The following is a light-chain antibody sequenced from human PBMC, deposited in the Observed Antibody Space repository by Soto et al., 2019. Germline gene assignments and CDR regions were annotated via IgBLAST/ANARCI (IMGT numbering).Light chain of an antibody. CDR1: SSDVGSYNL. CDR3: CSYAGSSTYV. V-gene: IGLV2-23*01. CDR2: EGS. Sequence: QSVLTQPASVSGSPGQSITISCTGTSSDVGSYNLVSWYQQHPGEAPQLMIYEGSKRPSGVSNRFSGSKSGNTASPIISGLQAEDEVDYYCCSYAGSSTYVFGTGTKVTVL. J-gene: IGLJ1*01.